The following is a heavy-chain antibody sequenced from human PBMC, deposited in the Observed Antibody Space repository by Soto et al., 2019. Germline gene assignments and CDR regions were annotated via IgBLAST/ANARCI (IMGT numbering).Heavy chain of an antibody. V-gene: IGHV5-51*01. D-gene: IGHD4-17*01. Sequence: XDSLTISRKGSGYSFTSDWIGLVRQMPGKGLEWMGIIYPGDSDTRYSPSFQGQVTISADKSISTAYLQWSSLKASDTAMYYCARPYDYGDYTTGYWGQGTLVTVSS. CDR1: GYSFTSDW. J-gene: IGHJ4*02. CDR2: IYPGDSDT. CDR3: ARPYDYGDYTTGY.